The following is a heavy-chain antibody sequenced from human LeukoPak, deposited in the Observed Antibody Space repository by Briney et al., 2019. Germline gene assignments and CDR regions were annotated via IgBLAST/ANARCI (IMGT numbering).Heavy chain of an antibody. V-gene: IGHV3-30*02. J-gene: IGHJ4*02. D-gene: IGHD5-18*01. CDR3: ARVSAMVTIFDQ. CDR1: GFTFSRHG. Sequence: PGGSLRLSCAASGFTFSRHGMHWVRQAPGKGLEWVAFIRYDGSDKYYADSVKGRFTTSRDNSENTLYLQMNSLRPEDTAVYYCARVSAMVTIFDQWGQGTLVTVSS. CDR2: IRYDGSDK.